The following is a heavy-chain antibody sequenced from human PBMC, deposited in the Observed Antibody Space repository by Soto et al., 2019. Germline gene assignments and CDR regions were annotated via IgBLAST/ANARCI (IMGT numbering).Heavy chain of an antibody. J-gene: IGHJ4*02. CDR3: VRDKRTILGIFPGY. CDR2: ISASGSST. V-gene: IGHV3-23*01. D-gene: IGHD3-9*01. Sequence: GGSLRLSCVPSGFTFDTYAMSWVRQIPGKGLEWVSTISASGSSTYYADSVKGRFTVSRDIFSNTLHLQMNHLRAEDTAVYYCVRDKRTILGIFPGYWGQGTQVTVSS. CDR1: GFTFDTYA.